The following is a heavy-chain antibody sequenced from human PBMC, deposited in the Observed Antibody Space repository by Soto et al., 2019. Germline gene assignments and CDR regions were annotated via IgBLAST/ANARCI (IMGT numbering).Heavy chain of an antibody. CDR3: ARVRCFNGLCHTADYGMDV. V-gene: IGHV1-69*13. Sequence: GASVKVSCKASGDVFRSYGINWVRQAPGQGLEWMGGIIPISGTTNYAQKFQGRVAITADESTDTVYMELSRLRSEDTAVHFCARVRCFNGLCHTADYGMDVWGQGTTVTV. CDR1: GDVFRSYG. CDR2: IIPISGTT. D-gene: IGHD2-8*01. J-gene: IGHJ6*02.